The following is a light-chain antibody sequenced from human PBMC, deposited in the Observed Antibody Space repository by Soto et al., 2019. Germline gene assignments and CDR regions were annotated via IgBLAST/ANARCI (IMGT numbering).Light chain of an antibody. CDR3: QQYGSSPSIT. CDR2: GAS. V-gene: IGKV3-20*01. J-gene: IGKJ5*01. CDR1: QSVSSSY. Sequence: ESVLTQAPGTLFLSPGERATLSCRASQSVSSSYLAWYQQKPGQAPRLLIYGASSRATGIPDRFSGSGSGTDFTLTISRLEPEDFTVYYCQQYGSSPSITFGQGTRLEIK.